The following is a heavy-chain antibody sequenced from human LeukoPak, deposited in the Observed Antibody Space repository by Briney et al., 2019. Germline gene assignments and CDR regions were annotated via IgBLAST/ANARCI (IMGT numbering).Heavy chain of an antibody. CDR3: ARQSDFQLLKEVNIAAAGNFDY. Sequence: GESLKISCKGSGYSFTSYWIGWVRQMPGKGLEWMGIIYPGDSDTRYSPSFQGQVTISADKSISTAYLQWSSLKASDTAMYYCARQSDFQLLKEVNIAAAGNFDYWGQGTLVTVSS. CDR1: GYSFTSYW. V-gene: IGHV5-51*01. D-gene: IGHD6-13*01. J-gene: IGHJ4*02. CDR2: IYPGDSDT.